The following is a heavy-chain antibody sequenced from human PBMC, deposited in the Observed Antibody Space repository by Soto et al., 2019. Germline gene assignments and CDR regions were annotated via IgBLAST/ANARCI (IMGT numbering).Heavy chain of an antibody. Sequence: QVQLVQSGAEVKKPGSSVKVSCKASGGTFSSYAISWVRQAPGQGLEWMGGIIPIFGTANYEQKLQGRVTITADEYTSTAYMERSSRGSEDRAVYYCARDDRGYSGYRWFDPWGQGTLVTVSS. J-gene: IGHJ5*02. CDR1: GGTFSSYA. D-gene: IGHD5-12*01. CDR3: ARDDRGYSGYRWFDP. V-gene: IGHV1-69*01. CDR2: IIPIFGTA.